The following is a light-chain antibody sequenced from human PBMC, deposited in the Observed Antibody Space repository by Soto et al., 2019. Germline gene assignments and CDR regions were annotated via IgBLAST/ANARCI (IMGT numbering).Light chain of an antibody. J-gene: IGKJ1*01. CDR3: HQRSNWPPT. CDR2: DAS. CDR1: QSVSSS. V-gene: IGKV3-11*01. Sequence: IVLTQSPATLSLSPGERATLSCRASQSVSSSLAWYQQKPGQAPRLLIYDASDRATGIPARFSGSGSGTDFTLTISSLEPEDFAVYYCHQRSNWPPTFGQGTKVDIK.